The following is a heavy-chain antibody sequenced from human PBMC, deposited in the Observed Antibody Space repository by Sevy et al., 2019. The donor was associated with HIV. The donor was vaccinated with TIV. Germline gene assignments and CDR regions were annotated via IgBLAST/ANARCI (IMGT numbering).Heavy chain of an antibody. V-gene: IGHV4-39*01. CDR1: GGSISSDSFL. D-gene: IGHD3-3*02. CDR3: ARHLHFYGIDV. Sequence: SETLSLTCTVSGGSISSDSFLWGWIRQTPGEGLGWIGSISYSGSTYYNPSLKSRITVEVDTSKKQFSLELRSVTAADTAMYYCARHLHFYGIDVWGPGTTVTVSS. CDR2: ISYSGST. J-gene: IGHJ6*02.